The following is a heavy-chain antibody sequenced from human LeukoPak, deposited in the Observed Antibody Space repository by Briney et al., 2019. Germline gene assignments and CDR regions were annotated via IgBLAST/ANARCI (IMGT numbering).Heavy chain of an antibody. Sequence: PGGSLRLSCAASGFTFSTYAMGWVPQAPGKGLEGVSTIGGSGGSTYYADSLKGRFTISRDNSKTPLYLQMNSLRADDTAVYYCAARPPIIVAGPFDYWGQGTLVTVSS. CDR2: IGGSGGST. J-gene: IGHJ4*02. D-gene: IGHD5-12*01. CDR3: AARPPIIVAGPFDY. CDR1: GFTFSTYA. V-gene: IGHV3-23*01.